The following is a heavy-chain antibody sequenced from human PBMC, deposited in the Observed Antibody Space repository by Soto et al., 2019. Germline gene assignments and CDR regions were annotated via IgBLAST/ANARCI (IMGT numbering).Heavy chain of an antibody. V-gene: IGHV3-33*01. J-gene: IGHJ6*02. D-gene: IGHD2-21*02. Sequence: GGSLRLSCAASGFTFSSYGMHWVRRAPGKGLEWVAVIWYDGSNKYYADSVKGRFTISRDNSKNTLYLQMNSLRAEDTAVYYCAIGISMVTAVQHYYYYGMDVWGQGTTVTVSS. CDR3: AIGISMVTAVQHYYYYGMDV. CDR2: IWYDGSNK. CDR1: GFTFSSYG.